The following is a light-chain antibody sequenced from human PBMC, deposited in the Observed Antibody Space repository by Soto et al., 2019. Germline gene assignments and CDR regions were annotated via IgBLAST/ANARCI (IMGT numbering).Light chain of an antibody. CDR2: RAS. V-gene: IGKV1-39*01. CDR1: QSIGGY. Sequence: DIQMTQSPSSLSASVGDRVTLTCRASQSIGGYLNWYQQKPGEAPNLLIYRASSLLGGVPSRFSGRGSGTDFTLTISSLQPEDFATYFCQQSSSPPYTFGQGTKLEIK. CDR3: QQSSSPPYT. J-gene: IGKJ2*01.